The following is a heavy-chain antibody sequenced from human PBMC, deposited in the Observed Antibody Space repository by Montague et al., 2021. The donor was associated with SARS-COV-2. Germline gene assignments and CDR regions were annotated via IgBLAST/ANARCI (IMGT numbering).Heavy chain of an antibody. CDR3: ARGSMVRGGKVYYGVDV. CDR2: IYHSGST. D-gene: IGHD3-10*01. J-gene: IGHJ6*02. CDR1: GASISSGGYS. Sequence: TLSLTCAVSGASISSGGYSWNWIRQPPGKGLEWIGYIYHSGSTYYNPSLKSRVTISLDSSRNQFSLNLTSVTAADTAVCYCARGSMVRGGKVYYGVDVWGQGTTGTVSS. V-gene: IGHV4-30-2*01.